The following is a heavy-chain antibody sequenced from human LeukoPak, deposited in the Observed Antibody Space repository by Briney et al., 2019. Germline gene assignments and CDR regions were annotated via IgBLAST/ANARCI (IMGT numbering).Heavy chain of an antibody. Sequence: GASLRLSCVASGFTFSNYAMSWVRQAPGKGLEWVSAITGSGTNRYYADSLKGRFTNSRDNSKNTVFLQMNSLRHEDTAIYYCVIWGDYDVLTGYYVPDYWGQGTLVTVAS. V-gene: IGHV3-23*01. J-gene: IGHJ4*02. CDR2: ITGSGTNR. CDR1: GFTFSNYA. CDR3: VIWGDYDVLTGYYVPDY. D-gene: IGHD3-9*01.